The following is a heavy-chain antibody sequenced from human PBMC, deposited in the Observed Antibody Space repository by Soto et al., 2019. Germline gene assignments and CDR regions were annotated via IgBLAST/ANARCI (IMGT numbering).Heavy chain of an antibody. J-gene: IGHJ1*01. CDR1: GFTFSNAW. CDR3: TTDTDIVVVPAATEYFQH. CDR2: IKSKTDGGTT. D-gene: IGHD2-2*01. V-gene: IGHV3-15*01. Sequence: PGGSLRLSCAASGFTFSNAWMSWVRQAPGKGLEWVGRIKSKTDGGTTDYAAPVKGRFTISRDDSKNTLYLQMNSLKTEDTAVYYCTTDTDIVVVPAATEYFQHWGQGTLVTVSS.